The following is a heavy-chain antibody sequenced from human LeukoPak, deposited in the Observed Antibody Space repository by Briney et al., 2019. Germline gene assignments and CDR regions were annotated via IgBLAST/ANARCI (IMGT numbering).Heavy chain of an antibody. Sequence: SETLSLTCTVSGGSISSSSYYWGWIRQPPGKGLEWIGSIYYSGSTYYNPSLKSRVTISVDTSKNQFSLKLSSVTAADTAVYYCARLSQDIVVVPIAKYYFDYWGQGTLVTVSS. D-gene: IGHD2-2*01. CDR3: ARLSQDIVVVPIAKYYFDY. V-gene: IGHV4-39*01. CDR2: IYYSGST. J-gene: IGHJ4*02. CDR1: GGSISSSSYY.